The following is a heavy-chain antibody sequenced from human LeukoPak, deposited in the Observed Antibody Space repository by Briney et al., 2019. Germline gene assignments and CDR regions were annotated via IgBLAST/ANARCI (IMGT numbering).Heavy chain of an antibody. V-gene: IGHV1-8*01. Sequence: ASVKVSCKASGYTFTSYDINWVRQATGQGLGWMGWMNPNSGNTGYAQKFQGRVTMTRNTSISTAYMELSSLRSEDTAVYYCARGSILGATTGYYFDYWGQGTLVTVSS. CDR1: GYTFTSYD. D-gene: IGHD1-26*01. J-gene: IGHJ4*02. CDR3: ARGSILGATTGYYFDY. CDR2: MNPNSGNT.